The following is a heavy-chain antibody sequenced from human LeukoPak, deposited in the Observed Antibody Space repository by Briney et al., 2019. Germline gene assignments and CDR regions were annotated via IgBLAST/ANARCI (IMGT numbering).Heavy chain of an antibody. CDR2: ISHDGSKT. Sequence: GGSLRLSCAVSGFTFNEYGMHWVRQAPGKGLEWVAAISHDGSKTYSGDSVKGRFTISRDNSKNTLFLEMNSLRPEDTAMYYCAKDAGQWQNWNWFAPWGQGTLAIVSS. CDR3: AKDAGQWQNWNWFAP. J-gene: IGHJ5*02. V-gene: IGHV3-30*18. CDR1: GFTFNEYG. D-gene: IGHD6-19*01.